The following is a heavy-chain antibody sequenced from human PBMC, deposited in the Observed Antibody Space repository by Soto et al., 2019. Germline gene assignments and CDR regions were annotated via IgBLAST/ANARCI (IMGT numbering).Heavy chain of an antibody. CDR2: IYYTGNS. CDR3: AREQWGFDS. CDR1: NGSISTNGHY. J-gene: IGHJ4*02. D-gene: IGHD6-19*01. Sequence: QVQLQESGPELVKSSQTLSLTCTVSNGSISTNGHYWTWIRQRPGKGLEWIAYIYYTGNSYYNPSLKSRLTISIDTSKNQFSLTLRSVTAADTAVYYCAREQWGFDSWGQGTLVTGSS. V-gene: IGHV4-31*03.